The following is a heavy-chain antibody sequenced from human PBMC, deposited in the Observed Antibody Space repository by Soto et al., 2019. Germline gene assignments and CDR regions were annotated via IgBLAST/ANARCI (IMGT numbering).Heavy chain of an antibody. CDR1: GASLRREIYY. CDR3: ARMNALSDALDV. V-gene: IGHV4-61*01. Sequence: QVQLQESGLGLVEPSQTLSLSCSVSGASLRREIYYWNWIRQSPGKGLEWVGYVSYFGSSKYNPTLESRVTISLDASKNQFSLELTSVTAADRAVYYCARMNALSDALDVWGQGTLVNVSS. J-gene: IGHJ3*01. CDR2: VSYFGSS. D-gene: IGHD1-1*01.